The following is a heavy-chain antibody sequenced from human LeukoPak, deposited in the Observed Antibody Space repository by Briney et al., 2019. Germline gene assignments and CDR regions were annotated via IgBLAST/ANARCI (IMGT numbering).Heavy chain of an antibody. Sequence: GESLXLSCAASGFTFSSYGMXXXXQAPGKGXEWVXXXXDDGSDKYYGXSVXGRFTISRATAKNSLYLQMNSLRPDDTAVYYCARDPDDGGPYWGQRTLVTVSS. D-gene: IGHD4/OR15-4a*01. J-gene: IGHJ4*02. V-gene: IGHV3-30*02. CDR2: XXDDGSDK. CDR3: ARDPDDGGPY. CDR1: GFTFSSYG.